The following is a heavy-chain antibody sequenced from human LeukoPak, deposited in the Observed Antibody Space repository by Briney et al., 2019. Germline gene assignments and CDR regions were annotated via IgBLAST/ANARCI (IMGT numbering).Heavy chain of an antibody. CDR3: ARAPASHSYYYGSDLGY. D-gene: IGHD3-10*01. CDR1: GYTFTSYY. J-gene: IGHJ4*02. CDR2: INPSGGST. V-gene: IGHV1-46*01. Sequence: ASVKVSCKASGYTFTSYYMHWVRQAPGQGLEGMGIINPSGGSTSYAQKFQGRVTMTRDTSTSTVYMELSSLRSEDTAVYYCARAPASHSYYYGSDLGYWGQGTLVTVSS.